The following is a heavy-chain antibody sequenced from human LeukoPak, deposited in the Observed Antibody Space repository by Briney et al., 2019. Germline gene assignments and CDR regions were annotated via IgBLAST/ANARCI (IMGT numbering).Heavy chain of an antibody. J-gene: IGHJ5*02. Sequence: GRSLRLSCAASGFTFSSYAMHWVRQAPGKGLEWVAVISYDGSNKYYADSVKGRFTISRDNSKNTLYLQMNSLRAEDMAVYYCVRDPFWSGNESWGQGTLVTVSS. CDR3: VRDPFWSGNES. CDR2: ISYDGSNK. CDR1: GFTFSSYA. V-gene: IGHV3-30-3*01. D-gene: IGHD3-3*01.